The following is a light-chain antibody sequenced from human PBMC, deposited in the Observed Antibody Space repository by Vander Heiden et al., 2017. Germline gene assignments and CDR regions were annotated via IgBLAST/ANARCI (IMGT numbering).Light chain of an antibody. CDR1: SSDVGGYDY. V-gene: IGLV2-14*03. CDR2: DVT. Sequence: QSALTQPGSVLGSPGQSLTISCTGTSSDVGGYDYVSWYQQHPGKAPKLMIYDVTNRPSGVYNRFSGSRSGNTASLTISGVQPEDEADYYCSSYRGSSTLEVFGTGTKVTVL. CDR3: SSYRGSSTLEV. J-gene: IGLJ1*01.